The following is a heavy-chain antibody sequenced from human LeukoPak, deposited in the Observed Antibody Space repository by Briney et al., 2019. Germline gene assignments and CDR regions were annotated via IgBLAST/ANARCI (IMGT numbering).Heavy chain of an antibody. CDR2: IIPIFGTA. V-gene: IGHV1-69*05. D-gene: IGHD3-9*01. CDR3: ARVDYDILTGPSEDIRRNWFDP. J-gene: IGHJ5*02. Sequence: ASVKVSCKASGGTFSSYAISWVRQAPGQGLEWMGGIIPIFGTANYAQKFQSRVTITTDESTSTAYMELSSLRSEDTAVYYCARVDYDILTGPSEDIRRNWFDPWGQGTLVTVSS. CDR1: GGTFSSYA.